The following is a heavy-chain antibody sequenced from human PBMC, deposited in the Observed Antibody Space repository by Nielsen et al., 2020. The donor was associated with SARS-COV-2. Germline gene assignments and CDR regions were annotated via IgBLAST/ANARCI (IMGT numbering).Heavy chain of an antibody. CDR1: GRSFSGYY. CDR2: INHSGST. Sequence: SETLSLTCAVYGRSFSGYYWSWIRQPPGKGLEWIGEINHSGSTNYNPSLKSRVTISVDTSKNQFSLKLSSVTAADTAVYYCARNRVGATRYMDVWGKGTTVTVSS. V-gene: IGHV4-34*01. CDR3: ARNRVGATRYMDV. D-gene: IGHD1-26*01. J-gene: IGHJ6*03.